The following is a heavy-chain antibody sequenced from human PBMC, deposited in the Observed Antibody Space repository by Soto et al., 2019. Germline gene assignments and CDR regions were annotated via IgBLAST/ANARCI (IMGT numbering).Heavy chain of an antibody. V-gene: IGHV1-2*04. CDR1: GYKFTDYY. J-gene: IGHJ2*01. D-gene: IGHD3-3*01. CDR3: ARDPGIPGRFWYFDL. Sequence: QVLLVQSGAEVTKPGASVKVSCKASGYKFTDYYIHWVRQAPGHGPEWMGWVNPKRGDAVYAQKFQGWVTMTRDTASTTAYMEMNKLNSDDSAIYYCARDPGIPGRFWYFDLWGHGTLITVSS. CDR2: VNPKRGDA.